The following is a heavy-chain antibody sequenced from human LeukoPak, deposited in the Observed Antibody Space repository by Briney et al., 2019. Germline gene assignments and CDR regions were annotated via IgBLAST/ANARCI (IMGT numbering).Heavy chain of an antibody. CDR3: AKESLATYSSGWYGRDY. Sequence: PGGSLRLSCAASGFTFSSYAMSWVRQAPGKGLEWVSAISGSGGSTYYADSVKGRFTISRDNSKNTLYLQMNSLRAEDTAVYYCAKESLATYSSGWYGRDYWGQGTLATVSS. D-gene: IGHD6-19*01. CDR2: ISGSGGST. CDR1: GFTFSSYA. J-gene: IGHJ4*02. V-gene: IGHV3-23*01.